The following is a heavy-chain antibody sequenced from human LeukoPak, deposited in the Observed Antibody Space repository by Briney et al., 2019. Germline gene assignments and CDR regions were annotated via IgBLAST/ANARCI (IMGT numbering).Heavy chain of an antibody. D-gene: IGHD3-22*01. Sequence: ASVKVSCKASGGTFTSYAITWVRQAPGQGLEWMGGIIPIFGTANYAQKFQGRVTITADKSTSTGYMELSSLRSEDTAIYYCARGYSSYYDGATYFSSPDDAFHIWGQGTMVAVSS. V-gene: IGHV1-69*06. J-gene: IGHJ3*02. CDR3: ARGYSSYYDGATYFSSPDDAFHI. CDR2: IIPIFGTA. CDR1: GGTFTSYA.